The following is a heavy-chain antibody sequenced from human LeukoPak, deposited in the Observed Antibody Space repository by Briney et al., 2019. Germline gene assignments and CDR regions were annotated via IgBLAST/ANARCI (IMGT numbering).Heavy chain of an antibody. Sequence: SETLSLTCTVSGGSISSSSYYWGWIRQPPGKGLEWIGSIYYSGSTYYNPSLKSRVTISVDTSKNQFSLKLSSVTAADTAVYYCARKRLLWFGELSYDYWGQGTLVTVSS. D-gene: IGHD3-10*01. CDR1: GGSISSSSYY. V-gene: IGHV4-39*01. CDR3: ARKRLLWFGELSYDY. J-gene: IGHJ4*02. CDR2: IYYSGST.